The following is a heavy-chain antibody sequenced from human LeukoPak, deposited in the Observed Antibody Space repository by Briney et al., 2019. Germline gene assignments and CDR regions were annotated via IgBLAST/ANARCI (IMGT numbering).Heavy chain of an antibody. CDR2: ISSSGSNI. CDR3: ARDLMAAGSY. CDR1: GFTSSSYT. J-gene: IGHJ4*02. D-gene: IGHD2-8*01. Sequence: PGGSLRLSCAASGFTSSSYTMSWVRQAPGKGLEWVSYISSSGSNIYHADSVKGRFTISRDNAKNSLYLQMNSLRDEDTAVYYCARDLMAAGSYWGQGTLVTVSS. V-gene: IGHV3-48*02.